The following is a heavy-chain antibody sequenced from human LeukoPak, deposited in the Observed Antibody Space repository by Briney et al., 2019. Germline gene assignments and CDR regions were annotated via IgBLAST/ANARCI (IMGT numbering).Heavy chain of an antibody. D-gene: IGHD6-6*01. CDR3: ARGLAAFDY. CDR2: IYHSGST. V-gene: IGHV4-39*07. J-gene: IGHJ4*02. Sequence: SETLSLTCTVSGGSISSSSYYWGWVRQPPGKGLEWIGEIYHSGSTNYNPSLKSRVTISVDKSKNQFSLKLSSVTAADTAVYYCARGLAAFDYWGQGTLVTVSS. CDR1: GGSISSSSYY.